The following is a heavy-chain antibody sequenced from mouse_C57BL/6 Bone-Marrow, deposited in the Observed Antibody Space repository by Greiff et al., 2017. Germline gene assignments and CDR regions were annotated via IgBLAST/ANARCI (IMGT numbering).Heavy chain of an antibody. D-gene: IGHD1-1*01. CDR1: GFSLSTFGVG. CDR3: ARLPYYYGRAWFAY. Sequence: QVTLKVSGPGILQPSQTLSLTCSFSGFSLSTFGVGVGWIPQPSGKGLEWLAHIWWDADKYFTPALKLRLTISKDTSKKQIFLKIANVDTADTPTYYSARLPYYYGRAWFAYWGQGTLVTVSA. J-gene: IGHJ3*01. CDR2: IWWDADK. V-gene: IGHV8-8*01.